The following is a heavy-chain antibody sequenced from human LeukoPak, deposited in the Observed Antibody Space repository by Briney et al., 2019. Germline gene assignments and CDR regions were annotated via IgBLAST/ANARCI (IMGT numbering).Heavy chain of an antibody. CDR2: IKQDGSEK. V-gene: IGHV3-7*01. CDR1: GFTFSSYW. CDR3: ARVSVGGVAVAGIFDY. Sequence: GGSLRLSCAASGFTFSSYWMSRVRQAPGKGLEWVANIKQDGSEKYYVDSVKGRFTISRDNAKNSLYLQMNSLRAEDTAVYYCARVSVGGVAVAGIFDYWGQGTLVTVSS. D-gene: IGHD6-19*01. J-gene: IGHJ4*02.